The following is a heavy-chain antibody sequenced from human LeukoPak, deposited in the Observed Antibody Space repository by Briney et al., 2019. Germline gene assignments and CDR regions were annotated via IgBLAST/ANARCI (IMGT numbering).Heavy chain of an antibody. CDR2: INPNGGDT. V-gene: IGHV1-2*06. Sequence: ASVKVSCKASGYTFTGYYMHWVRQAPGQGLEWMGRINPNGGDTKYAQKFQGRVTMARDTSTSTAYMELSSLTSDDTAVYYCARVAYTSSWSNFDYWGQGTLVTVSS. D-gene: IGHD6-13*01. CDR3: ARVAYTSSWSNFDY. J-gene: IGHJ4*02. CDR1: GYTFTGYY.